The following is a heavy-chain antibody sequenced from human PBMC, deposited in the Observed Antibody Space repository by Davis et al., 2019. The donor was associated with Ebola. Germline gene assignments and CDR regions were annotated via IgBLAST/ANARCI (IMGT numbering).Heavy chain of an antibody. D-gene: IGHD6-6*01. J-gene: IGHJ6*02. CDR3: ARSDEYSSSSGPAYYYYGMDV. CDR2: ISWNSGSI. Sequence: SLKISCAASGFTFDDYAMHWVRQAPGKGLEWVSGISWNSGSIGYADSVKGRFTISRDNAKNSLYLQMNSLRAEDTALYYCARSDEYSSSSGPAYYYYGMDVWGQGTTVTVSS. CDR1: GFTFDDYA. V-gene: IGHV3-9*01.